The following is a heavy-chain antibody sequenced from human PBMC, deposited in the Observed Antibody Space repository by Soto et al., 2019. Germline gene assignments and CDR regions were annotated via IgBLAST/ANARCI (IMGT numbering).Heavy chain of an antibody. J-gene: IGHJ5*02. CDR3: ARAPPLRYFDWETTATNWFDP. D-gene: IGHD3-9*01. CDR2: ISAYNGNT. CDR1: GYTFTSYG. Sequence: QVQLVQSGAEVKKPGASVKVSCKASGYTFTSYGISWVRQAPGQGLEWMGWISAYNGNTNYAQKLQGRVTMTTDTCTSTAYMELRSLRSDDTAVYYCARAPPLRYFDWETTATNWFDPWGQGTLVTVSS. V-gene: IGHV1-18*01.